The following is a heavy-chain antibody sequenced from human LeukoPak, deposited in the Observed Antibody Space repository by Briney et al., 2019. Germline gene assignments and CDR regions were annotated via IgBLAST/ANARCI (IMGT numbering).Heavy chain of an antibody. CDR3: ASTGMATIYTPFDY. CDR1: GYTFTSYG. CDR2: ISAYNGNT. D-gene: IGHD5-24*01. J-gene: IGHJ4*02. Sequence: ASVKVSCKASGYTFTSYGISWVRQAPGQGLEWMGWISAYNGNTNYAQKLQGRVTMTTDTSTSTAYMELSSLRSEDTAVYYCASTGMATIYTPFDYWGQGTLVTVSS. V-gene: IGHV1-18*01.